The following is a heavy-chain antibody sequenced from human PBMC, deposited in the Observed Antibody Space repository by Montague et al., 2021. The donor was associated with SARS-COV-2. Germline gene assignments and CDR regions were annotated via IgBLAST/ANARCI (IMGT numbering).Heavy chain of an antibody. CDR1: GFSLSTSGMR. CDR2: XXWXXXK. CDR3: ARSYYDILTAYYTPFDY. Sequence: PALVKPTQTLTLTCTFSGFSLSTSGMRASWIRQPPGKALEWLAXXXWXXXKFXSTSLKTRLTISKDTSKNQVVLTMTNMDLVDTATYYRARSYYDILTAYYTPFDYWGQGTLVTVSS. D-gene: IGHD3-9*01. J-gene: IGHJ4*02. V-gene: IGHV2-70*04.